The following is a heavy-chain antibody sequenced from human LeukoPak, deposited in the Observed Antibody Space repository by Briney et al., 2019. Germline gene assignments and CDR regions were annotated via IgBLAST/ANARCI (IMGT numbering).Heavy chain of an antibody. CDR3: ASRFYCGSGSYEY. Sequence: GESLKISCKGPGYSITSYWIGWVRQMPGKDLEWMGIIYPGDSDTRYSPSFKGQVTISADKSSSTAYLQWSNLKASDTAMYYCASRFYCGSGSYEYWGQGTLFTVSS. CDR2: IYPGDSDT. V-gene: IGHV5-51*01. CDR1: GYSITSYW. D-gene: IGHD3-10*01. J-gene: IGHJ4*02.